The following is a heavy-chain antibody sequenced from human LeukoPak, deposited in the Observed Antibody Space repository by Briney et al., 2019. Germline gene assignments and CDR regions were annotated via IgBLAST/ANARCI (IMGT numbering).Heavy chain of an antibody. J-gene: IGHJ3*02. D-gene: IGHD1-26*01. Sequence: GGSLRLSCAASGFTFSSYSMNWVRQAPGKGLEWVSPISSSSSYIYYADSVKGRFTISRDNAKNSLYLQMNSLRAEDTAVYYCARTRATKAFDIWGQGTMVTVSS. CDR3: ARTRATKAFDI. V-gene: IGHV3-21*01. CDR2: ISSSSSYI. CDR1: GFTFSSYS.